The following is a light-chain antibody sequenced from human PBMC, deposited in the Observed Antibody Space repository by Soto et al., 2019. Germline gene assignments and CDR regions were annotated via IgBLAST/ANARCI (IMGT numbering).Light chain of an antibody. Sequence: EIVLTQSPATLSSFPGDRATLSCRASQSVRSFLAWYQQKPGQAPRLLVFDASNRATGIPARFSGSGSGTDFTLSISSLEPEDFAVYYCQQRSSWPTFGQGTRLEI. CDR2: DAS. V-gene: IGKV3-11*01. J-gene: IGKJ5*01. CDR3: QQRSSWPT. CDR1: QSVRSF.